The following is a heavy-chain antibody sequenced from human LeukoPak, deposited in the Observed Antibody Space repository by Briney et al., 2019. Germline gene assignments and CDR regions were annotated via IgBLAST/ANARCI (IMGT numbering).Heavy chain of an antibody. D-gene: IGHD5-24*01. V-gene: IGHV1-46*01. CDR3: ARNNSVRDEAWWFNP. J-gene: IGHJ5*02. CDR2: ISPSGGST. Sequence: ASVKVSCKAFGYTFTSNYMHWVRQAPGQGPEWMGVISPSGGSTTYAQKFQGRVTLTRDMSTSTDYLELSSLRSVDTAVYYCARNNSVRDEAWWFNPWGQGTLVTVSS. CDR1: GYTFTSNY.